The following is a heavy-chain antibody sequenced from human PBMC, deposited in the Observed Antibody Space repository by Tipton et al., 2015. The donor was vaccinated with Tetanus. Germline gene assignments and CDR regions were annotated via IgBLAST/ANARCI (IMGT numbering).Heavy chain of an antibody. CDR2: IKSKTDGGTT. V-gene: IGHV3-15*07. J-gene: IGHJ4*02. CDR1: GLFFKNAW. D-gene: IGHD1-26*01. Sequence: SLRLSCATSGLFFKNAWMNWVRQAPGKGLEWVGRIKSKTDGGTTDYAARVKDIFSTPRDDSKYTLVLQLSSLNTEDSAVYFCTTSGIVGSRSPVNSWDRGPLVTVSP. CDR3: TTSGIVGSRSPVNS.